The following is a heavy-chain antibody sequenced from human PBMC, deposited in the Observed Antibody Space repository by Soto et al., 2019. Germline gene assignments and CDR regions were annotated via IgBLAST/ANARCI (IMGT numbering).Heavy chain of an antibody. Sequence: QITLKESGPTLVKPTQTLTLTCTFSGFSLSTSGVGVGWIRQPPGKALEWLALIYWDDDKRYSPSLKSRLTITKDTSKNQVVLTMTNMDPVDTATYYCAXXXXXXXXXXXXWFDPWGQGTLVTVSS. CDR3: AXXXXXXXXXXXXWFDP. V-gene: IGHV2-5*02. J-gene: IGHJ5*02. CDR1: GFSLSTSGVG. CDR2: IYWDDDK.